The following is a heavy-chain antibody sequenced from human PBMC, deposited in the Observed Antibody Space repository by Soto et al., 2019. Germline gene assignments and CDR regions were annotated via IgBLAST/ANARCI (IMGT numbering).Heavy chain of an antibody. V-gene: IGHV2-5*02. J-gene: IGHJ4*02. CDR1: GFSLSTSGVG. D-gene: IGHD1-1*01. CDR3: AQLPWKELCPRAQVVN. Sequence: SGPTLVNPTQTLTLTCTFSGFSLSTSGVGVWWIRQPPGKALEWLGIIFWDDDKRYRPSLKSRVIITKDTSKNQLVLTMTNMDPVDTATYYCAQLPWKELCPRAQVVNSGQGTPVIVSS. CDR2: IFWDDDK.